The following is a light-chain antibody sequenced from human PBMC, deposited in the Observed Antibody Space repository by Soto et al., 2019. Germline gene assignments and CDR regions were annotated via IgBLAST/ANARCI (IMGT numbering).Light chain of an antibody. CDR1: QSVSSSY. V-gene: IGKV3-20*01. CDR2: GAS. J-gene: IGKJ3*01. Sequence: EIVLTQSPGTLPLSPGERATLSCRASQSVSSSYLAWYQQKPGQAPRLLICGASSRATGIPDRFSGSGSGTDFTLTISRLESEAFAVYYCQQYGSSPRFTFGPGTKVDIK. CDR3: QQYGSSPRFT.